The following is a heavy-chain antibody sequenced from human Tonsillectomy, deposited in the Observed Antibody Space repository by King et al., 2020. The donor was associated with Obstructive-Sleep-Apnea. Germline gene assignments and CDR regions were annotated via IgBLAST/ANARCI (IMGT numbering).Heavy chain of an antibody. D-gene: IGHD2-2*01. V-gene: IGHV4-39*07. CDR3: VRDCTSCYWGLDAFDI. J-gene: IGHJ3*02. CDR1: GGSVSSSSYY. CDR2: IYYSGST. Sequence: QLQESGPGLVKPSETLSLTCTVSGGSVSSSSYYWGWIRQPPGKGLEWIGSIYYSGSTYYNPSLKSRVTMSVGTSKNQFSLKLRSVTAADTAVYYCVRDCTSCYWGLDAFDIWGLGTMVTVSS.